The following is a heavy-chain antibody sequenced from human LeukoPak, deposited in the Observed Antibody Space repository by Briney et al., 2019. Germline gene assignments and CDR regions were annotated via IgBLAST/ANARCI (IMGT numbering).Heavy chain of an antibody. V-gene: IGHV4-31*03. CDR1: GGSVTGGGYY. D-gene: IGHD6-6*01. CDR3: ARRSPSSYDAFDI. J-gene: IGHJ3*02. CDR2: ASYSGGT. Sequence: SETLSLTCSVSGGSVTGGGYYWSWIRQHPGKGLEWIGFASYSGGTYYNPSLMSRITISVDRSQNQFSLKLSSVTAADTAVYYCARRSPSSYDAFDIWGQGTMVTVSS.